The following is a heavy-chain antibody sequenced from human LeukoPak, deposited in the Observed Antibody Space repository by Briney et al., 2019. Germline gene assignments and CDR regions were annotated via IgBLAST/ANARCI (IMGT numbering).Heavy chain of an antibody. CDR2: ISGGGEST. CDR3: AKGKYSSGGVPDY. J-gene: IGHJ4*02. Sequence: GGSLRLSCAASGFTFSSYAMHWVRQAPGKGLEWVSSISGGGESTYYADSVKGRFTVSRDNSKNTLYLQINSLRGEDTAVYYCAKGKYSSGGVPDYWGQGTLVTVSS. CDR1: GFTFSSYA. V-gene: IGHV3-23*01. D-gene: IGHD6-19*01.